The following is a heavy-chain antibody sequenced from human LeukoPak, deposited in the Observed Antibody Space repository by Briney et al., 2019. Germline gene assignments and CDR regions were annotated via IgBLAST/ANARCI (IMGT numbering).Heavy chain of an antibody. J-gene: IGHJ4*02. CDR3: ARGAAMAAGGDYFDY. Sequence: GASVKVSCKASGGTFSSYAISWVRQAPGQGLEWMGGIIPIFGTANYAQKFQGRVTITADESTSTAYMELSSLRSEDTAVYYCARGAAMAAGGDYFDYWGQGTLVTVSS. D-gene: IGHD5-18*01. CDR1: GGTFSSYA. V-gene: IGHV1-69*13. CDR2: IIPIFGTA.